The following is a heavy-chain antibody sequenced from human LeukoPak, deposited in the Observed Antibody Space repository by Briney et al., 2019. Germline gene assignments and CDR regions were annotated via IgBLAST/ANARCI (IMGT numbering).Heavy chain of an antibody. CDR3: AKDHGRYCSGGNCYPFDY. CDR2: ISYDGSNK. CDR1: GFSFSSYG. J-gene: IGHJ4*02. Sequence: GRSLRLSCAASGFSFSSYGLHWVRQAPGKGLEWVALISYDGSNKYYADSVKGRFTISRDNSKNTLYLQMNSLRPEDTAVYYCAKDHGRYCSGGNCYPFDYWGQGTLVTVSS. D-gene: IGHD2-15*01. V-gene: IGHV3-30*18.